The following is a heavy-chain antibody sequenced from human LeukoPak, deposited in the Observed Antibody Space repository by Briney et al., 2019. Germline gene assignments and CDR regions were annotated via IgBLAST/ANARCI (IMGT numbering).Heavy chain of an antibody. V-gene: IGHV3-7*02. CDR2: IKQDGSDK. Sequence: GGSLRLSCAVSGITFSNAWMSWVRQAPGKGLEWVANIKQDGSDKNYVDSVKGRFTISKDNAKNLLSLEMNGLRAEDTAVYYCATYKHQLRTVYFDYWGQGTLVTVSS. CDR1: GITFSNAW. CDR3: ATYKHQLRTVYFDY. J-gene: IGHJ4*02. D-gene: IGHD1-1*01.